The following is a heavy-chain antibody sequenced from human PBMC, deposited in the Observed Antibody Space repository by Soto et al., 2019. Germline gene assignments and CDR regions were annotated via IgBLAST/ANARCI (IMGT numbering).Heavy chain of an antibody. V-gene: IGHV1-46*01. CDR1: GYTFTNYY. D-gene: IGHD2-2*01. J-gene: IGHJ4*02. CDR2: INPNGGST. CDR3: ARGLPAGDY. Sequence: QVQLVQSGAEVKNPGASVKVSCKASGYTFTNYYIHWVRQAPGQGLEWMAIINPNGGSTNYAQEFQGRVTLARDTFTNTDYMELSSLRSEDTASYYCARGLPAGDYWGQGTLVTVSS.